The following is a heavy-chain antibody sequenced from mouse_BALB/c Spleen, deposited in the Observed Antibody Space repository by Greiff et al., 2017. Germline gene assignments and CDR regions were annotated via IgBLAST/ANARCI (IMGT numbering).Heavy chain of an antibody. Sequence: VQLQQSGGGLVQPGGSRKLSCAASGFTFSSFGMHWVRQAPEKGLEWVATISSGGSYTYYPDSVKGRFTISRDNAKNTLYLQMSSLKSEDTAMYYCARHKGAMDYWGQGTSVTVSS. V-gene: IGHV5-6*01. J-gene: IGHJ4*01. CDR3: ARHKGAMDY. CDR2: ISSGGSYT. CDR1: GFTFSSFG.